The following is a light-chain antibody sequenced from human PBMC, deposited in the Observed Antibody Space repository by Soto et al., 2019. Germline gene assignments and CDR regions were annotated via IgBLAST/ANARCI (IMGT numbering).Light chain of an antibody. CDR1: QSISPW. Sequence: DIQMTQSPSTLSASVGDRVTITCRASQSISPWLAWYQQKPGKAPKLLILDASNLESGVPSRFSGSGSGTEFTLTISSLQPDDFATYYCLQYHTYRTFGQGTKVDIK. J-gene: IGKJ1*01. CDR3: LQYHTYRT. V-gene: IGKV1-5*01. CDR2: DAS.